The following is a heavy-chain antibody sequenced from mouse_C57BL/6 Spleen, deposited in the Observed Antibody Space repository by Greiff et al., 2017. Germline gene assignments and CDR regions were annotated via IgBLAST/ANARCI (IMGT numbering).Heavy chain of an antibody. D-gene: IGHD2-5*01. CDR1: GYTFTSYW. CDR3: TRGAYYSNSYAMDY. CDR2: IYPGNSDT. J-gene: IGHJ4*01. Sequence: EVQRVESGTVLARPGASVKMSCKTSGYTFTSYWMHWVKQRPGQGLEWIGAIYPGNSDTSYNQKFKGKAKLTAVTSASTAYMELSSLTNEDSAVYYCTRGAYYSNSYAMDYWGQGTSVTVSS. V-gene: IGHV1-5*01.